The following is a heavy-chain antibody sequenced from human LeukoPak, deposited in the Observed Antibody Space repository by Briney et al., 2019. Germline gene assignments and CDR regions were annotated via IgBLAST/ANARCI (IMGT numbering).Heavy chain of an antibody. CDR2: ISGGGGGT. J-gene: IGHJ4*02. V-gene: IGHV3-23*01. D-gene: IGHD1-26*01. CDR1: GFTFTSYS. CDR3: AKGGKWDVTPFDY. Sequence: GGSLRLSCAASGFTFTSYSMNWVRQAPGKGREWGSTISGGGGGTYYGDSVKGRFTISRDNSKNTLYLQVNSLSAEDTAVYYCAKGGKWDVTPFDYWGQGTLVTVSS.